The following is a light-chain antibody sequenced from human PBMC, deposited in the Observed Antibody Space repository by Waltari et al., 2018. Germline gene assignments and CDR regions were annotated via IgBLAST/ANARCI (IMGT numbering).Light chain of an antibody. Sequence: IQMTQSPSSVSASVGDRVTITCRASQGISSWLAWYQQKPGKAPRLLIYAASALQSGVPSRFSGSGSGTDFTLTISSLQLEDLATYYCQQSYKAPYTFGQGTNVEIK. V-gene: IGKV1-12*01. J-gene: IGKJ2*01. CDR3: QQSYKAPYT. CDR1: QGISSW. CDR2: AAS.